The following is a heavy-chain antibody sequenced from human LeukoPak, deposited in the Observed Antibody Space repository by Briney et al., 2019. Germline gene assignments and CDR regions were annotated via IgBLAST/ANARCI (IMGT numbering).Heavy chain of an antibody. Sequence: GGSLRLSCAASGFTFNSYGMHWVRQAPGKGLEWVAFIRYDGSNKCYTDSVKGRFTISRDTSKNTLYLQMNSLRAEDTAVYYCAKEESSGLDYWGQGTLVTVSS. J-gene: IGHJ4*02. V-gene: IGHV3-30*02. D-gene: IGHD6-19*01. CDR2: IRYDGSNK. CDR3: AKEESSGLDY. CDR1: GFTFNSYG.